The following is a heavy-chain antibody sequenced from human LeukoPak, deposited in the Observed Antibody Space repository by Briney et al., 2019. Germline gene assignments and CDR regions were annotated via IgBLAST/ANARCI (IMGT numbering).Heavy chain of an antibody. CDR1: GFTFSSYA. J-gene: IGHJ5*02. CDR2: ISGSGGST. Sequence: GGSLRLSCAASGFTFSSYAMSWVRQAPGKGLEWVSAISGSGGSTYYAASVKGRFTISRDNSKNTLYLQMNSLRAEDTAVYYCAKPVVPAAILAPYNWFDPWGQGTLVTVSS. V-gene: IGHV3-23*01. CDR3: AKPVVPAAILAPYNWFDP. D-gene: IGHD2-2*02.